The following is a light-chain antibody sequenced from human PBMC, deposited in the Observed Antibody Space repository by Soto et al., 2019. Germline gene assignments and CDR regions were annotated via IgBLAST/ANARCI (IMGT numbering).Light chain of an antibody. CDR1: QSLAYW. CDR2: QGS. Sequence: DIQMTQSPSTLSVSVGDRVTITCRASQSLAYWLAWYQKKPGKAPKLLIYQGSILESGVPARFSGSGSGTEFTLTIRSLQPDDFATYYCQHYSSYPLTFGGGTKVEV. CDR3: QHYSSYPLT. J-gene: IGKJ4*01. V-gene: IGKV1-5*03.